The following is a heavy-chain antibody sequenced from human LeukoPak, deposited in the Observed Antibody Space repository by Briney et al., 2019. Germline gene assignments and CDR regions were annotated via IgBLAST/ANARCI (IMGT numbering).Heavy chain of an antibody. D-gene: IGHD6-19*01. V-gene: IGHV1-69*13. CDR3: ARERGIRSGWYGDYYFDY. Sequence: GASVKVSCKASGGTFSSYAISWVRQAPGQGLEWMGGIIPIFGTANYAQKFQGRVTITADESTSTAYMELSSLRSEDTAVYYCARERGIRSGWYGDYYFDYWGQGTLVTVSS. CDR2: IIPIFGTA. J-gene: IGHJ4*02. CDR1: GGTFSSYA.